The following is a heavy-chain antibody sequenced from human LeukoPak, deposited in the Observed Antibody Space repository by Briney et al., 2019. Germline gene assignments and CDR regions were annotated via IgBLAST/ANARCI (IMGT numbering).Heavy chain of an antibody. V-gene: IGHV4-59*06. Sequence: SETLSLTCTVSGGSISSYYWSWIRQPAGKGLEWIGYINYSGSTYYNPSLKSRVTISVDTSKNQFSLKLSSVTAADTAVYYCARDGGLRYYGMDVWGQGTTVTVSS. CDR3: ARDGGLRYYGMDV. D-gene: IGHD3-16*01. CDR2: INYSGST. CDR1: GGSISSYY. J-gene: IGHJ6*02.